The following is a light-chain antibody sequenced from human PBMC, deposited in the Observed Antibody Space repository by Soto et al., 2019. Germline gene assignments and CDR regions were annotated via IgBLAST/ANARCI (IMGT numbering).Light chain of an antibody. V-gene: IGLV1-40*01. Sequence: QPVLTQPPSVSGAPGQRVTLSFTGSSSNIGAGYDVHWYQQLPGTAPKLLIYGHSNRPSGVPDRFSGSKSGTSASRAITGLQAEDEADYYCQSYDSSLSGVVFSGGTKLTVL. CDR1: SSNIGAGYD. CDR3: QSYDSSLSGVV. J-gene: IGLJ2*01. CDR2: GHS.